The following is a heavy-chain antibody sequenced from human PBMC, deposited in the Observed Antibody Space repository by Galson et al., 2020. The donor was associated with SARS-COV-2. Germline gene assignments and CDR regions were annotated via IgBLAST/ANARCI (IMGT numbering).Heavy chain of an antibody. Sequence: SETLSLTCTVSGDSISSSSYYWGWIRQPPGKGLEWIGTVHSSGSTYYKSSLKSRISISVDTSKNQFSLKLSSVSAADTAMYYGARHSSGRDGYKQFQQWGQGTLVTVSS. V-gene: IGHV4-39*01. CDR2: VHSSGST. J-gene: IGHJ1*01. CDR3: ARHSSGRDGYKQFQQ. CDR1: GDSISSSSYY. D-gene: IGHD2-21*01.